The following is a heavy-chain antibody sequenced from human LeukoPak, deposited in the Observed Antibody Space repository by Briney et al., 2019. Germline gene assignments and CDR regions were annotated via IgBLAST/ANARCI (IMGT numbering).Heavy chain of an antibody. CDR3: ARPGLSFSGSYSFDY. CDR1: GYTFTSYY. Sequence: VASVKVTCKASGYTFTSYYMHWVRQAPGQGLEWMGIINPSGGSTSYAQKFQGRVTMTRDTSTSTVYVELSSLRSEDTAVYYCARPGLSFSGSYSFDYWGQGTLVTVSS. D-gene: IGHD1-26*01. CDR2: INPSGGST. V-gene: IGHV1-46*01. J-gene: IGHJ4*02.